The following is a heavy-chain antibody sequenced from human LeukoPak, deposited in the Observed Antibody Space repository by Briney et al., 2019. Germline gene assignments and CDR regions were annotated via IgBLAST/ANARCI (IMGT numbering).Heavy chain of an antibody. Sequence: AGTLRLSCAAYGFTFSNNDMRWVRQAPDKGLEWLALIRLAGSTKYYADPMKGRFTISRDNSKKTLYLQMNSLRAEDTAVYYSGSTAASAYYHSIDYWGQGTLVTVSS. CDR1: GFTFSNND. J-gene: IGHJ4*02. V-gene: IGHV3-33*01. D-gene: IGHD1-26*01. CDR3: GSTAASAYYHSIDY. CDR2: IRLAGSTK.